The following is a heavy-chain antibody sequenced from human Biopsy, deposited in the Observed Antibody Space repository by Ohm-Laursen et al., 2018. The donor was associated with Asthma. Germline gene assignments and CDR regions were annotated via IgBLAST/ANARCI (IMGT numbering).Heavy chain of an antibody. V-gene: IGHV4-31*03. Sequence: TLSLTCTVSGGSISSGGYCWSWIRQHPGKGLEWIGYIYYSGSTYYNPSLKSRVTISVDTSKNQFSLKLSSVTAADTAVYYCARVPHYDILTGFTLRYYYGMDVWGQGTTVTVSS. CDR2: IYYSGST. CDR3: ARVPHYDILTGFTLRYYYGMDV. D-gene: IGHD3-9*01. J-gene: IGHJ6*02. CDR1: GGSISSGGYC.